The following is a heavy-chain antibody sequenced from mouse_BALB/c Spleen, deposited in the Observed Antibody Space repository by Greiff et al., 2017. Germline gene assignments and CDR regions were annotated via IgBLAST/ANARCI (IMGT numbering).Heavy chain of an antibody. J-gene: IGHJ2*01. Sequence: VKLMESGAELARPGASVKLSCKASGYTFTSYWMQWVKQRPGQGLEWIGAIYPGDGDTRYTQKFKGKATLTADKSSSTAYMQLSSLASEDSAVYYCARGDYDYDGPDYWGQGTTLTVSS. CDR3: ARGDYDYDGPDY. CDR2: IYPGDGDT. CDR1: GYTFTSYW. V-gene: IGHV1-87*01. D-gene: IGHD2-4*01.